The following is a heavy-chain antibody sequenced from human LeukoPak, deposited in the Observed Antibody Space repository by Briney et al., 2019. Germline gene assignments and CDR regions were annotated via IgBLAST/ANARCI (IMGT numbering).Heavy chain of an antibody. CDR2: IGDNGSDK. CDR3: ARDRAVPGRGYYFDY. J-gene: IGHJ4*02. V-gene: IGHV3-33*01. Sequence: GGSLRLSCAASGFTFSSFGMHWVRRAPGKGLEWVAVIGDNGSDKYYADSVKGRFTISRDTSRNMLYLQMNSLRAEDTALFYCARDRAVPGRGYYFDYWGQGTLVTVSS. CDR1: GFTFSSFG. D-gene: IGHD6-19*01.